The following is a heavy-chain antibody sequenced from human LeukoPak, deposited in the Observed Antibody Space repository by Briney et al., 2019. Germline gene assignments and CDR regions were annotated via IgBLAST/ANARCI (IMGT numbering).Heavy chain of an antibody. D-gene: IGHD1-26*01. V-gene: IGHV4-38-2*01. J-gene: IGHJ4*02. CDR2: IYHSGST. Sequence: KPSETLSLTCAVSGYSISSGYYWGWIRQPPGKGLEWIGSIYHSGSTYYNPSLKSRVSISVDTSKNQFSLKLSSVNAADTAVSYRARHRRGSGEGYWGQGTLVTVSS. CDR1: GYSISSGYY. CDR3: ARHRRGSGEGY.